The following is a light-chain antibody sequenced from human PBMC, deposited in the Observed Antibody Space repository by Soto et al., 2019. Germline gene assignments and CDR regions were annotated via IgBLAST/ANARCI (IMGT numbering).Light chain of an antibody. CDR3: QQCKVDPFT. CDR2: AAS. Sequence: DILMTQSASSLSAFVGDRVTMTSRASQDISNFLAWYQQKPGKAPKLLIYAASTLQSGVPSRFIGSGSGTDFTLTISSLQPEDVATYYCQQCKVDPFTFGGGTKVDIK. V-gene: IGKV1-27*01. J-gene: IGKJ4*01. CDR1: QDISNF.